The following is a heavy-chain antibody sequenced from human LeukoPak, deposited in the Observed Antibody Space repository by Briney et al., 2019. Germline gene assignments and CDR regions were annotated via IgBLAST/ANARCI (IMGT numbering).Heavy chain of an antibody. J-gene: IGHJ5*02. CDR3: ARADYDILTGYSDDNWFDP. CDR1: GFTVSSNY. CDR2: IYSGGST. V-gene: IGHV3-66*02. D-gene: IGHD3-9*01. Sequence: PGGSLRLSCAASGFTVSSNYMSWVRQAPGKGLVWGSVIYSGGSTYYADSVKGRFTISRDNSKNTLYLQMNSLRAEDTAVYYCARADYDILTGYSDDNWFDPWGQGTLVTVSS.